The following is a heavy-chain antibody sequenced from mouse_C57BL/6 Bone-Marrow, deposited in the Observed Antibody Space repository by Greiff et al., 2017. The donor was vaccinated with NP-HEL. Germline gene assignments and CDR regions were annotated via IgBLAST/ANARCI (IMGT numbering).Heavy chain of an antibody. CDR3: ATITTVVPVRGYFDY. Sequence: VQLQQPGTELVKPGASVKLSCKASGYTFTSYWMHWVKQRPGQGLEWIGNINPSNGGTNYNEKFKSKATLTVDKSSSTAYTQLSSLTSEDSAVYYCATITTVVPVRGYFDYWGQGTTLTVSS. V-gene: IGHV1-53*01. CDR2: INPSNGGT. CDR1: GYTFTSYW. J-gene: IGHJ2*01. D-gene: IGHD1-1*01.